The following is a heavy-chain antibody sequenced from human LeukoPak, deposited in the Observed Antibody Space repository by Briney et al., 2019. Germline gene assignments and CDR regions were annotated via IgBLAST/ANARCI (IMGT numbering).Heavy chain of an antibody. V-gene: IGHV1-2*02. D-gene: IGHD5-18*01. Sequence: ASVKVSCKASGYTFTGYYMHWVRQAPGQGLEWMGWINPNSGGTNYAQKFQGRVTMTRDTSISTAYMELSRLRSDDTAVYYCGRAGGRGYSYGYHDYWGQGTLVTVSS. J-gene: IGHJ4*02. CDR3: GRAGGRGYSYGYHDY. CDR1: GYTFTGYY. CDR2: INPNSGGT.